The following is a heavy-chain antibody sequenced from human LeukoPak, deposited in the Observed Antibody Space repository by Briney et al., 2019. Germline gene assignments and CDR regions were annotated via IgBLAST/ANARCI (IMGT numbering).Heavy chain of an antibody. CDR3: AKDSKGYSSGWDLDY. CDR2: ISGSGDNT. CDR1: GFTFSSYA. J-gene: IGHJ4*02. D-gene: IGHD6-19*01. Sequence: PGGSLRLSCAASGFTFSSYAISWVRQAPGKGLEWVSGISGSGDNTYYADSVKGRFTISRDNSKNTLYLQMNSLRAEDTALYYCAKDSKGYSSGWDLDYWGQGTLVTVSS. V-gene: IGHV3-23*01.